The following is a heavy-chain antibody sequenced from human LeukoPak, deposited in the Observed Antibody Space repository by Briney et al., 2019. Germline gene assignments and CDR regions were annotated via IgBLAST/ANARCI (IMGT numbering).Heavy chain of an antibody. CDR3: ATSDRQFWSPGSCYMPFDF. D-gene: IGHD2-2*02. CDR1: GHTLSEVS. Sequence: VASVTVSYTVSGHTLSEVSMHWVRQAPGQGLAWVGGFDPRGGETVLAQMFQGRVTLTEDTSADPSSIELRSLRSEDTAVYYCATSDRQFWSPGSCYMPFDFWGLGTLVTVSS. CDR2: FDPRGGET. V-gene: IGHV1-24*01. J-gene: IGHJ4*02.